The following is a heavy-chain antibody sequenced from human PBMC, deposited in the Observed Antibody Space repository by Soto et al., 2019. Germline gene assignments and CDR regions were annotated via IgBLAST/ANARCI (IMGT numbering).Heavy chain of an antibody. Sequence: PRLSCVASAFTFNNFPMHWVRQAPGKGLQWLASITTTSTYKYYADSVKGRFSISRDNAKNSLYLELTNLRSEDTAVYYCAREKCSSTSCNHGMDVWGLGTTVTVSS. V-gene: IGHV3-21*01. J-gene: IGHJ6*02. CDR1: AFTFNNFP. CDR3: AREKCSSTSCNHGMDV. CDR2: ITTTSTYK. D-gene: IGHD2-2*01.